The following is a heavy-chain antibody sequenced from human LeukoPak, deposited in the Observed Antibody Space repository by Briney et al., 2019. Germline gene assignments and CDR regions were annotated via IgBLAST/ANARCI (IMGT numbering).Heavy chain of an antibody. CDR2: INDSGST. CDR3: ARGWSYYFDY. J-gene: IGHJ4*02. D-gene: IGHD3-10*01. V-gene: IGHV4-34*01. Sequence: KAAETLSPTCAVYGGSFSGSYWSWIRQPPGNGLEWIGEINDSGSTNYNQYLKSRVTMLVDASKNQFSMKLTSVTASETAVYYCARGWSYYFDYWDQGIVVTVFS. CDR1: GGSFSGSY.